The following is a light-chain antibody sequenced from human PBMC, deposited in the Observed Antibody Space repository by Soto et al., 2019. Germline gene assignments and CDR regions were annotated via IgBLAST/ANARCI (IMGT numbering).Light chain of an antibody. J-gene: IGLJ1*01. CDR1: STDVGDSNH. CDR3: SLYTSDSTYV. V-gene: IGLV2-14*01. Sequence: QSALTQPASVSGSPGQSITISCTGTSTDVGDSNHVSWYQHHPGKAPKLIIYEVSNRPSGVPDRFSGSKSGNTASLTISGLQAEDEAEYYCSLYTSDSTYVFGTGTKLTVL. CDR2: EVS.